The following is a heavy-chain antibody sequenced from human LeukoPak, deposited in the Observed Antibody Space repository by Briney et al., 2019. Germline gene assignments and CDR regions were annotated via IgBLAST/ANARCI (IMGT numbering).Heavy chain of an antibody. CDR3: ASLVAARRAFDI. Sequence: GGSLRLSCAASEFTFTDYYMSWIRQAPGKGLEWLSYISISGTTIYYADSVKGRFTISRDNAKNSLYLQMNSLRAEDTAVYYCASLVAARRAFDIWGQGTMVTVSS. D-gene: IGHD6-6*01. J-gene: IGHJ3*02. CDR2: ISISGTTI. V-gene: IGHV3-11*04. CDR1: EFTFTDYY.